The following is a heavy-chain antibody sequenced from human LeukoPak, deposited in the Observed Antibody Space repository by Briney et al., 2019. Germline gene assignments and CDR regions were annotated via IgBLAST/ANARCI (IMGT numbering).Heavy chain of an antibody. J-gene: IGHJ4*02. CDR3: ARDSSGYRRGSFDY. CDR1: GGSISSYY. CDR2: IYYSGST. V-gene: IGHV4-59*01. Sequence: SETLSLTCTVSGGSISSYYWSWIRQPPGKGLEWIGYIYYSGSTNYNPSLKSRVTMSLDTSNNQFSLKLSSVTAADTAVYYCARDSSGYRRGSFDYWGQGTLVTVFS. D-gene: IGHD3-22*01.